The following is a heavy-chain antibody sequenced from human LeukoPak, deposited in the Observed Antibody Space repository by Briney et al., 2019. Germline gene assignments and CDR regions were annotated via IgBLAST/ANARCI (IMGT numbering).Heavy chain of an antibody. V-gene: IGHV4-38-2*02. CDR3: ARTREHIVVVTAIYFDY. CDR1: GYSISSGYY. CDR2: IYHSGST. Sequence: PSETLSLTCTVSGYSISSGYYWGWIRQPPGKGLEWIGSIYHSGSTYYNPSLKSRVTISVDTSKNQFSLKLSSVTAADTAVYYCARTREHIVVVTAIYFDYWGQGTLVTVSS. D-gene: IGHD2-21*02. J-gene: IGHJ4*02.